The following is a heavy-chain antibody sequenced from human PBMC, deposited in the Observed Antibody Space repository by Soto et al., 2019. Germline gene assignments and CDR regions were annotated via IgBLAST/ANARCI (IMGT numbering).Heavy chain of an antibody. Sequence: QVQLQESGPGLVKPSETLSLTCTVSGGSISSYYWSWIRQPPGKGLEWIGYIYYSGSTNYNPSLKSRVTISVDTSKSQFSLKLSSVTAADTAVYYCAREGWSGYYFYYYMDVWGKGTTVTVSS. V-gene: IGHV4-59*01. D-gene: IGHD3-3*01. CDR1: GGSISSYY. J-gene: IGHJ6*03. CDR2: IYYSGST. CDR3: AREGWSGYYFYYYMDV.